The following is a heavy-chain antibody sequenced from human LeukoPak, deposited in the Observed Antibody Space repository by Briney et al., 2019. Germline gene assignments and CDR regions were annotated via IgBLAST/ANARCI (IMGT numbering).Heavy chain of an antibody. D-gene: IGHD4-17*01. CDR3: ARDLVTTGGMDV. CDR2: INPSSGST. J-gene: IGHJ6*02. Sequence: ASVKVSCKASGYTFTSDYMHCVRQAPGQGLKWMGIINPSSGSTSYAQKFQCRVTMTRDTSTSTVYMELRSLSSEATAVYYCARDLVTTGGMDVWGQGTTVTVSS. CDR1: GYTFTSDY. V-gene: IGHV1-46*01.